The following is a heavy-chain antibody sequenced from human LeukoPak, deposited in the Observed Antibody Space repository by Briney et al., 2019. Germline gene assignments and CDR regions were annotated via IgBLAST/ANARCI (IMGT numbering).Heavy chain of an antibody. CDR3: ARDLVYYDSSGYYDY. CDR2: IIPIFGTA. D-gene: IGHD3-22*01. Sequence: SVKVSCKASGGTFSSYAISWVRQAPGQGLEWMGGIIPIFGTANYAQKFQGRVTITTDESTSTAYMELSRLRSDDTAVYYCARDLVYYDSSGYYDYWGQGTLVTVSS. CDR1: GGTFSSYA. V-gene: IGHV1-69*05. J-gene: IGHJ4*02.